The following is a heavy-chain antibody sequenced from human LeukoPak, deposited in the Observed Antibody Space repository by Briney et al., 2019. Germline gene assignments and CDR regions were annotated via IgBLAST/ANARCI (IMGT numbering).Heavy chain of an antibody. V-gene: IGHV3-66*01. CDR3: AELGITIIGGV. D-gene: IGHD3-10*02. CDR1: GFTFSSYW. J-gene: IGHJ6*04. Sequence: GGSLRLSCAASGFTFSSYWMTWVRQAPGKGLEWVSGIYSGGDTDYADSVKGRVTISRDKAKNSLYLQMNSLRAADTAVYYCAELGITIIGGVWGKGTTVTISS. CDR2: IYSGGDT.